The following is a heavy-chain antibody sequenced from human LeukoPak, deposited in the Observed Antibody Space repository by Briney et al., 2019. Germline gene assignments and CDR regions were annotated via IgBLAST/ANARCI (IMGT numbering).Heavy chain of an antibody. Sequence: SETLSLTCAVYGGSFSGYYWSWIRQPPGKGLEWIGEINHSGSTNYNPSLKSRVTIPVDTSKNQFSLKLSSVTAADTAVYYCARGRGRVYCSSTSCYARDYYYYMDVWGKGTTVTVSS. CDR2: INHSGST. CDR1: GGSFSGYY. CDR3: ARGRGRVYCSSTSCYARDYYYYMDV. V-gene: IGHV4-34*01. J-gene: IGHJ6*03. D-gene: IGHD2-2*01.